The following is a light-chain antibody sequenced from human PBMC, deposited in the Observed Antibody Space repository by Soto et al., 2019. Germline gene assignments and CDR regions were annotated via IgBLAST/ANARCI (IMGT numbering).Light chain of an antibody. V-gene: IGKV3-20*01. Sequence: EVVLTQSPGTLSLSPGERAPLSYRASQSVSSSYLAWCQQKPGQAPRLLMYGASSRATGIPDRFSGSGSGTEFTLTITSLQSEDFALYYCQQYHNLWTFGQGTKVDIK. CDR1: QSVSSSY. CDR2: GAS. J-gene: IGKJ1*01. CDR3: QQYHNLWT.